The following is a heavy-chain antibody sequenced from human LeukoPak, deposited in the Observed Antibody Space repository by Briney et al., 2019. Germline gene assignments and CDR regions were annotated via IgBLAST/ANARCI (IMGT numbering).Heavy chain of an antibody. Sequence: SETLSLTCAVYGGSFSGYYWSWIRQPPGKGLEWIGEINHSGSTNYNPSLKSRVTISVDTSKNQFSLKLSSVTAADTAVYYCARGPYRVLRAFDIWGQGTMVTVSS. D-gene: IGHD4-11*01. CDR3: ARGPYRVLRAFDI. CDR2: INHSGST. J-gene: IGHJ3*02. CDR1: GGSFSGYY. V-gene: IGHV4-34*01.